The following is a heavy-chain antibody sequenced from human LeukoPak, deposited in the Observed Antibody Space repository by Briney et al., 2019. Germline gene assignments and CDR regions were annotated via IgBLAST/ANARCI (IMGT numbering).Heavy chain of an antibody. CDR2: INHNGST. J-gene: IGHJ4*02. Sequence: PSETLSLTCAVYGGSFSGYFWSWIRQPPGKGLEWIGEINHNGSTNYNPSLKSRVTISVDTSKNHFSLKLSSVTAADTAVYYCARRGLLWFGELPDFDYWGQGTLVTVSS. D-gene: IGHD3-10*01. V-gene: IGHV4-34*01. CDR1: GGSFSGYF. CDR3: ARRGLLWFGELPDFDY.